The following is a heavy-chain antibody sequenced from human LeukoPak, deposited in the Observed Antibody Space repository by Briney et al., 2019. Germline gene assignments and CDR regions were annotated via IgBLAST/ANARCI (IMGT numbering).Heavy chain of an antibody. CDR1: GFTFSDYY. CDR3: ARDGTNYYGSGSYSDY. Sequence: GGSLRLSCAASGFTFSDYYMSWIRQAPGKGLEWLSYISSSSSYTNYAGSVKGRFTISRDNAKNSLYLQMNSLRAEDTAVYYCARDGTNYYGSGSYSDYWGQGTLVTVSS. CDR2: ISSSSSYT. D-gene: IGHD3-10*01. J-gene: IGHJ4*02. V-gene: IGHV3-11*05.